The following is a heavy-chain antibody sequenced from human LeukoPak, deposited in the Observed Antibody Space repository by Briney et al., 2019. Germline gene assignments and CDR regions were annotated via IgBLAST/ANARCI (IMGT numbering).Heavy chain of an antibody. CDR3: ASFPWDLRPT. Sequence: GGSLRLSCAASGFTFRIFGLNWVRQAPGRGPEWVSYIDARSGITYYADSVQGRFTISRDDARESVFLQMDGLRVDDTAVYYCASFPWDLRPTWGQGTLVSVAS. CDR2: IDARSGIT. CDR1: GFTFRIFG. D-gene: IGHD1-26*01. J-gene: IGHJ4*02. V-gene: IGHV3-48*04.